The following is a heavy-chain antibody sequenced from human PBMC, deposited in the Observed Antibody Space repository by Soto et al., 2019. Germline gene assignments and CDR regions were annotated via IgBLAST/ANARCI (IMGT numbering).Heavy chain of an antibody. J-gene: IGHJ4*02. Sequence: QVQLVQSGAEVKKPGSSVKVSCKASGGTFSNHAINWVRQAPGQGLEWMGGIVPIFGTANYAQKFQGRVTITADESTGTAYMELSSLRSEDTVLYYCARWAGYCTSASCYTPLDYWGQGTLVTVSS. V-gene: IGHV1-69*01. CDR1: GGTFSNHA. D-gene: IGHD2-2*02. CDR2: IVPIFGTA. CDR3: ARWAGYCTSASCYTPLDY.